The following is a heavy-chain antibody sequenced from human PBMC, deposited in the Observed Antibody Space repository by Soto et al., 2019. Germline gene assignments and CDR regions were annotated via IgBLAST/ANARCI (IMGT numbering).Heavy chain of an antibody. Sequence: SETLSISGTVSVDSIRSYYLAWMRQPPRKGLEWLGYIFYSGSTFYNPSLKSRVTISIHTSKSQFSLQLTSVTAADTAVYYCARGAGDTAMVDAWGQGTMVTVSS. CDR1: VDSIRSYY. J-gene: IGHJ5*02. CDR3: ARGAGDTAMVDA. CDR2: IFYSGST. V-gene: IGHV4-59*01. D-gene: IGHD5-18*01.